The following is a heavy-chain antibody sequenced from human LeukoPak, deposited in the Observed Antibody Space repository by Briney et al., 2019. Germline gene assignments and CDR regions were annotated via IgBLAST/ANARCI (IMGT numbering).Heavy chain of an antibody. V-gene: IGHV3-66*02. J-gene: IGHJ5*02. Sequence: GGSLRLSCAASGFTVSSYGMSWVRQAPGKGQSGSHLFIAMVSPATQTPCRADSPSPETIRKIYLQMNNLRVEDTAVYHCVRDRAEGRAWVEFDPWGQGILVTVSS. CDR3: VRDRAEGRAWVEFDP. CDR2: FIAMVSP. CDR1: GFTVSSYG.